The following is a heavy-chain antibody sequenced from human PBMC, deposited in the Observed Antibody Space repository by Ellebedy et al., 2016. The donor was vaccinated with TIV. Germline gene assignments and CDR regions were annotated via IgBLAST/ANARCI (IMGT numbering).Heavy chain of an antibody. CDR2: MNPNSGNT. D-gene: IGHD2-2*01. CDR1: GYTFTSYD. J-gene: IGHJ4*02. CDR3: ARDEGYIVVVPALDY. V-gene: IGHV1-8*01. Sequence: ASVKVSXXASGYTFTSYDINWVRQATGQGLEWMGWMNPNSGNTGYAQKFQGRVTMTRDTSISTAYMELSRLRSDDTAVYYCARDEGYIVVVPALDYWGQGTLVTVSS.